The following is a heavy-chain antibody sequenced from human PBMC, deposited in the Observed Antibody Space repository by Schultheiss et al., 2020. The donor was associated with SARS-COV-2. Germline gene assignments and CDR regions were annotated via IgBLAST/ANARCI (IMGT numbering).Heavy chain of an antibody. CDR2: INHSGST. CDR3: ARRASYYDSSGYRAAFDI. V-gene: IGHV4-34*01. CDR1: GGSFSGYY. D-gene: IGHD3-22*01. Sequence: SETLSLTCAVYGGSFSGYYWSWIRQPPGKGLEWIGEINHSGSTNYNPSLKSRVTISVDTSKNQFSLKLSSVTAADTAVYYCARRASYYDSSGYRAAFDIWGQGTMVTVSS. J-gene: IGHJ3*02.